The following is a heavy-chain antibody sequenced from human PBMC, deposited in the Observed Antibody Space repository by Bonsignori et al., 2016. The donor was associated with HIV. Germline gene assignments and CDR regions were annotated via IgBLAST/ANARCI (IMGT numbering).Heavy chain of an antibody. V-gene: IGHV1-46*01. J-gene: IGHJ6*03. CDR3: ARDPAAEVYYYYMDV. CDR2: VNPSGGST. Sequence: WVRQAPGQGLEWMGIVNPSGGSTTYAQKFQGRVTMTRDTSTSTVYMELSSLRSEDTAVYYCARDPAAEVYYYYMDVWGKGTTVTVSS. D-gene: IGHD6-13*01.